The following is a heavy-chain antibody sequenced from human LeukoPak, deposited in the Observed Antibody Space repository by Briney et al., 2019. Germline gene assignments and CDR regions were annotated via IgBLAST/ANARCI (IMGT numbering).Heavy chain of an antibody. V-gene: IGHV3-49*04. J-gene: IGHJ5*02. CDR3: TRLERHDYGDYNWFDP. CDR1: GFTVGDYA. Sequence: HPGGSLRLSCTASGFTVGDYAMSWVRQAPGKGLEWVGFIRSKAYGGTTEYAASVKGRFTISRDDSKSIAYLQMNSLKTEDTAVYYCTRLERHDYGDYNWFDPWGQGTLVTVSS. D-gene: IGHD4-17*01. CDR2: IRSKAYGGTT.